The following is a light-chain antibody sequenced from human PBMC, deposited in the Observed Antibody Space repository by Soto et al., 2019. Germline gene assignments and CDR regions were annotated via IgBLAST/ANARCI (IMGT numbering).Light chain of an antibody. CDR3: QKYDSSPFT. CDR2: GAS. Sequence: EIVLTQSPGTLSFSPGERATLTCRASQSVFSSYLAWFQQKPGQAPRLLIYGASSRATGIPDRFSGSGSGTDFTLTISSLQPEDVATYYCQKYDSSPFTFGPGTKVDIK. V-gene: IGKV3-20*01. CDR1: QSVFSSY. J-gene: IGKJ3*01.